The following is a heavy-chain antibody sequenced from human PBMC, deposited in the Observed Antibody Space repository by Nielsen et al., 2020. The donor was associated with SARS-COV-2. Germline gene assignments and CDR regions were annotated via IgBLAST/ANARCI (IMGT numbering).Heavy chain of an antibody. V-gene: IGHV4-59*12. CDR2: IYHSGST. CDR3: ARDGEY. J-gene: IGHJ4*02. CDR1: GDSNNDYY. Sequence: SETLSLTCTVSGDSNNDYYWTWIRQPPGKGLEWIGYIYHSGSTTYNPSLQSRVTISVDTSKNQFSLKLSSVTAADTAVYYCARDGEYWGQGTLVTVSS. D-gene: IGHD3-10*01.